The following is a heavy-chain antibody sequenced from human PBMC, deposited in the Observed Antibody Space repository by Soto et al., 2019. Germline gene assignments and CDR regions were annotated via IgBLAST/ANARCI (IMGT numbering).Heavy chain of an antibody. D-gene: IGHD2-2*01. V-gene: IGHV3-21*06. Sequence: EVQLVESGGGLVKPGGSLRLSCAASGFTFSRYGMNWVRRAPGKGLEWVASISSSTSYVYYADSVKGRFSTSRDNAKNILYLEMYALRAEDTAVYYCARDPSEGRVGNWFESWGQGTLVTVSS. CDR1: GFTFSRYG. J-gene: IGHJ5*01. CDR2: ISSSTSYV. CDR3: ARDPSEGRVGNWFES.